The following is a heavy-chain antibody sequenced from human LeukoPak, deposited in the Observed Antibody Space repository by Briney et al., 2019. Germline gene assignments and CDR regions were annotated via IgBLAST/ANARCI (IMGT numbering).Heavy chain of an antibody. V-gene: IGHV4-61*01. D-gene: IGHD2-2*01. CDR2: IYYSGST. Sequence: PSETLSLTCTVSGYSISTGYYWDWIRQPPGKGLEWIGYIYYSGSTNYNPSLKSRVTISVDTSKNQFSLKLSSVTAADTAVYYCARDKVVLAARYYYMDVWGKGTTVTVSS. J-gene: IGHJ6*03. CDR3: ARDKVVLAARYYYMDV. CDR1: GYSISTGYY.